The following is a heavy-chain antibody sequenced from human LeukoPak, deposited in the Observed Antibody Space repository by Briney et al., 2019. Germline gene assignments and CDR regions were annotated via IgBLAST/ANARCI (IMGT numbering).Heavy chain of an antibody. CDR3: AKERGSSGWYSDAFDI. V-gene: IGHV3-9*01. Sequence: AGGSLRLSCAASGFTFDDYAMHWVRHAPGKGLEWVSGISWNSGSIGYADSVKGRFTISRDNAKNSLYLQMNSLRAEDTALYYCAKERGSSGWYSDAFDIWGQGTMVTVSS. D-gene: IGHD6-19*01. CDR2: ISWNSGSI. CDR1: GFTFDDYA. J-gene: IGHJ3*02.